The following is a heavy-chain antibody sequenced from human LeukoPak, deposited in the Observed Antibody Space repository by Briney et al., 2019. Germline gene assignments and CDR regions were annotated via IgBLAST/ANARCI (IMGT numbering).Heavy chain of an antibody. CDR2: INHSGST. D-gene: IGHD2-15*01. J-gene: IGHJ3*02. Sequence: SETLSLTCAVYGGSFSGYYWSWIRQPPGKGLEWIGEINHSGSTNYNPSLESRVTISVDTSKNQFSLKLSSVTAADTAVYYCARGTVLCSGGSCYSGAFDIWGQGTMVTVSS. CDR3: ARGTVLCSGGSCYSGAFDI. CDR1: GGSFSGYY. V-gene: IGHV4-34*01.